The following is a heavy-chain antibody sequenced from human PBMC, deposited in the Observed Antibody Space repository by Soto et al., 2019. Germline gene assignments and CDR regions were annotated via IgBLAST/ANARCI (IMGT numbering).Heavy chain of an antibody. CDR1: GFTFSSYG. V-gene: IGHV3-30*18. CDR2: ISYDGSNK. J-gene: IGHJ4*02. D-gene: IGHD2-15*01. CDR3: AKSGDRAATYYFDY. Sequence: GGFLRLSCAASGFTFSSYGMHWVRQAPGKGLEWVAVISYDGSNKYYADSVKGRFTISRDNSKNTLYLQMNSLRAEDTAVYYCAKSGDRAATYYFDYWGQGTLVTVSS.